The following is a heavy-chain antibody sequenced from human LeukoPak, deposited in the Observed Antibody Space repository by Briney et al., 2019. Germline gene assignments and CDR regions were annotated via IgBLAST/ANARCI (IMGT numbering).Heavy chain of an antibody. V-gene: IGHV3-7*04. CDR2: IHPEGNEK. CDR1: GFSFTNFW. CDR3: ARGHAFSGDH. Sequence: PGGALRLSCAVSGFSFTNFWMSWGRQAPRRGLKGVADIHPEGNEKYQVEALKGRVPIVRDNTKNLLFLQMNGLRVEDTAVYYCARGHAFSGDHWGQGTLVPVSS. J-gene: IGHJ4*02.